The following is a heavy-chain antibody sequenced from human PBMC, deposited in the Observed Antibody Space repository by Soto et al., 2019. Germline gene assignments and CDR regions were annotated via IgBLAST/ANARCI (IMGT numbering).Heavy chain of an antibody. CDR2: IYHSGST. D-gene: IGHD1-26*01. J-gene: IGHJ6*02. CDR3: ARVSGSYYYGMDV. V-gene: IGHV4-4*02. Sequence: QVQLQESGPGLVKPSGTLSLTCAVSGGSISSSNWWSWVRQPPGKGLEWIGEIYHSGSTNYNPSLRSRGTISVDKPKNQFSLKLSSVTAADTAVYYCARVSGSYYYGMDVWGQGTTVTVSS. CDR1: GGSISSSNW.